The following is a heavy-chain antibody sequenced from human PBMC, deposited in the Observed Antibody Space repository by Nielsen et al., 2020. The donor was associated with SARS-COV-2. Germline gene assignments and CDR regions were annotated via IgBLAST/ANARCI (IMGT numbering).Heavy chain of an antibody. Sequence: WIRQPPGKGLEWVSSISSSSSYIYYADSVKGRFTISRDNAKNSLYLQMNSLRAEDTAVYYCARDHQQWLAAYYYYGMDVWGQGTTVTVSS. CDR3: ARDHQQWLAAYYYYGMDV. D-gene: IGHD6-19*01. CDR2: ISSSSSYI. J-gene: IGHJ6*02. V-gene: IGHV3-21*01.